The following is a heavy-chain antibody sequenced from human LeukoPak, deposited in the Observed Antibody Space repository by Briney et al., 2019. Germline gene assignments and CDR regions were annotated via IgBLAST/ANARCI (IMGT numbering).Heavy chain of an antibody. Sequence: SETLSLTCAVYGWSFNDYYWNWIRQPPGKGLDWIGESNARGDTNYNPSLKSRVTISVDTSKKQFSLRLTSMIAADTALYYCARGQVPAARGYNWFDPWGQGTLVTVSS. CDR1: GWSFNDYY. CDR2: SNARGDT. V-gene: IGHV4-34*01. D-gene: IGHD2-2*01. CDR3: ARGQVPAARGYNWFDP. J-gene: IGHJ5*02.